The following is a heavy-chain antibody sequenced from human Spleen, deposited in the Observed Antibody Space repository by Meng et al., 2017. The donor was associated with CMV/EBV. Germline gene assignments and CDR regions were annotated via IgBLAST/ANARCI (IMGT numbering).Heavy chain of an antibody. CDR2: ISSSSSYI. V-gene: IGHV3-21*01. J-gene: IGHJ6*02. CDR1: GFNFSNYG. Sequence: GESLKISCAAAGFNFSNYGIHWVRQAPGKGLEWVSSISSSSSYIYYADSVKGRFTISRDNAKNSLYLQMNSLRAEDTAVYYCARDPVYYYYGMDVWGQGTTVTVSS. CDR3: ARDPVYYYYGMDV.